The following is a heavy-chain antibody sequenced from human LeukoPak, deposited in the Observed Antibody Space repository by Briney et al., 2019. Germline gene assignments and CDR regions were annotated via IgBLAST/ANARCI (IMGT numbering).Heavy chain of an antibody. Sequence: CLRLSCAASAFIFYDDAMGWDRQAQGGGLGWVSGVSRNSGSIDYADSGKGPFTNSRDNAKNSLYLQMNTLRAEDTALYYCAKALVYSSGWYDYWGQGTLVTVSA. D-gene: IGHD6-19*01. J-gene: IGHJ4*02. CDR3: AKALVYSSGWYDY. CDR2: VSRNSGSI. V-gene: IGHV3-9*01. CDR1: AFIFYDDA.